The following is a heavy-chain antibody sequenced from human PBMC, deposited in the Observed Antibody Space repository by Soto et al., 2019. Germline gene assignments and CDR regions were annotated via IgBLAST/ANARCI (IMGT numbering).Heavy chain of an antibody. V-gene: IGHV4-30-4*01. CDR2: IYYSGST. Sequence: SETLSLTCTVSGGSISSGDYYWSWIRQPPGKGLEWIGYIYYSGSTYYNPSLKSRVTISVDTSKNQFSLKLSSVTAADTAVYYCARVGWITIFGVVIANWFDPWGQGTLVTVSS. CDR3: ARVGWITIFGVVIANWFDP. J-gene: IGHJ5*02. CDR1: GGSISSGDYY. D-gene: IGHD3-3*01.